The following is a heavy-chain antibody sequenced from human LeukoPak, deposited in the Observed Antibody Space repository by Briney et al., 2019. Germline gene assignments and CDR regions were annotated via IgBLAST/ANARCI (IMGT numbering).Heavy chain of an antibody. CDR3: ARGSFDYGDYQISDY. CDR2: IYHSGST. CDR1: AGSFSNYY. D-gene: IGHD4-17*01. Sequence: SETLSLTCAVYAGSFSNYYWSWIRQPPGKGLEWIGEIYHSGSTNYNPSLKSRVTISVDTSKNQFSLKLSSVTAADTAMYYCARGSFDYGDYQISDYWGQGTLVTVSS. J-gene: IGHJ4*02. V-gene: IGHV4-34*01.